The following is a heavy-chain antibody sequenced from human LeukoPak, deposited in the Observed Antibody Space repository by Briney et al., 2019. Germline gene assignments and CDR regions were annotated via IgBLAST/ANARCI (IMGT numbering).Heavy chain of an antibody. J-gene: IGHJ6*02. D-gene: IGHD6-19*01. CDR3: TTGWGWQWLVFEYYYYGMDV. V-gene: IGHV3-21*03. CDR1: GFTFSSYS. CDR2: VSSSSSYI. Sequence: GGSLRLPCAASGFTFSSYSMNWVRQAPGKGLEWVSSVSSSSSYIYYADSVKGRFTISRDNAKNSLYLQMNSLRAEDTAVYYCTTGWGWQWLVFEYYYYGMDVWGQGTTVTVSS.